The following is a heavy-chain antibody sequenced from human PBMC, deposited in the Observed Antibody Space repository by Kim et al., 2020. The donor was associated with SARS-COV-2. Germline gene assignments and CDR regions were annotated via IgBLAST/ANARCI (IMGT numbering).Heavy chain of an antibody. V-gene: IGHV3-23*01. J-gene: IGHJ4*02. CDR3: AKDHPSSGWPAFDS. Sequence: GGSLRLSCAASGFTFSSRAMSWVRQAPGKGPEWVASVNNGGNAYYADSVKGRFTVSRDITRDTLYLQMNSLRAEDTALYFCAKDHPSSGWPAFDSCDQGTLVTVSS. D-gene: IGHD6-19*01. CDR2: VNNGGNA. CDR1: GFTFSSRA.